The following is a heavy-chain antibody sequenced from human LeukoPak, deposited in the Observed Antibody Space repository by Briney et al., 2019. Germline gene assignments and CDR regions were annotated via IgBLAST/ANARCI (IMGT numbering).Heavy chain of an antibody. CDR1: GYTFTGYY. D-gene: IGHD3-10*01. CDR3: ARGAKRINYALDI. J-gene: IGHJ3*02. CDR2: INPNSGGT. Sequence: ASVKVSCKASGYTFTGYYMHWVRQAPGQGLEWMGWINPNSGGTNYAQKFQGRVTMTRDTSISTAYMELSRLRSDDTAVYYCARGAKRINYALDIWGQGTMVTVSS. V-gene: IGHV1-2*02.